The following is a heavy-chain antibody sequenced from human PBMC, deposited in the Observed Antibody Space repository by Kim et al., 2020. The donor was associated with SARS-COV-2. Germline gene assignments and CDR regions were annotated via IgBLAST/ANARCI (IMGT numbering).Heavy chain of an antibody. CDR1: GYSISSGYY. D-gene: IGHD6-13*01. J-gene: IGHJ6*02. CDR2: IYHSGST. CDR3: ARDHHIAAAGRGPYYYYYGMDV. V-gene: IGHV4-38-2*02. Sequence: SETLSLTCTVSGYSISSGYYWGWIRQPPGKGLEWIGSIYHSGSTYYNPSLKSRVTISVDTSKNQFSLKLSSVTAADTAVYYCARDHHIAAAGRGPYYYYYGMDVWGQGTTVTVSS.